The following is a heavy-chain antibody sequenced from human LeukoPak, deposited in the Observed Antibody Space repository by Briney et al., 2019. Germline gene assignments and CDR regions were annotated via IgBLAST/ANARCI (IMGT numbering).Heavy chain of an antibody. CDR3: ARLATQWLVFDY. D-gene: IGHD6-19*01. V-gene: IGHV4-39*01. CDR1: GGSISSSSYY. J-gene: IGHJ4*02. Sequence: PSETLSLTCTVSGGSISSSSYYWGWVRQPPGKGLEWVRIVYYSGSTYHNPSLKGRVTISVDTSKNQFSLKLTSVTAADTAVYYCARLATQWLVFDYWGQGALVTVSS. CDR2: VYYSGST.